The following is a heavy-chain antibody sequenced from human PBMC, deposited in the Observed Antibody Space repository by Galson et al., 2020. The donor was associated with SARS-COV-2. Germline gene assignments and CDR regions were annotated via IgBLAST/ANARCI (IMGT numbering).Heavy chain of an antibody. Sequence: INAGTGNTKYSQKFQGRVTITRDTSASTAYMELSSLRSEDTAVYYCARDPFGSSGWYWYFALWGRGTLVTVSS. CDR2: INAGTGNT. D-gene: IGHD6-19*01. V-gene: IGHV1-3*01. CDR3: ARDPFGSSGWYWYFAL. J-gene: IGHJ2*01.